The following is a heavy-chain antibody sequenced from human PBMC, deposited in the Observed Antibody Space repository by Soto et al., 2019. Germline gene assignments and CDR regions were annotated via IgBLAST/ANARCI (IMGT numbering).Heavy chain of an antibody. J-gene: IGHJ6*04. CDR3: ARGHDILTGYFMMGGSPCYMDV. CDR1: GYTFTGYY. V-gene: IGHV1-2*04. D-gene: IGHD3-9*01. Sequence: ASVKVSCKASGYTFTGYYMHWVRQAPGQGYEWMGWINPNSGGTNYAQRFQGWVTMTRDTSISTAYMELSRLRSDDTAVYYCARGHDILTGYFMMGGSPCYMDVWGKGTTVTVSS. CDR2: INPNSGGT.